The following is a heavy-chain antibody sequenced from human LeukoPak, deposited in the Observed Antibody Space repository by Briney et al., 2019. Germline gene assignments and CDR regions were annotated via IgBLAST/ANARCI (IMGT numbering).Heavy chain of an antibody. CDR3: ASEGAGTFDY. CDR1: GGSVSSGSYY. CDR2: TYYSGST. J-gene: IGHJ4*02. Sequence: SETLSLTCTVSGGSVSSGSYYWSWIRQPPGKGLEWIGYTYYSGSTNYNPSLKSRVTISVDTSKNQFSLKLSSVTAADTAVYYCASEGAGTFDYWGQGTLVTVSS. D-gene: IGHD6-13*01. V-gene: IGHV4-61*01.